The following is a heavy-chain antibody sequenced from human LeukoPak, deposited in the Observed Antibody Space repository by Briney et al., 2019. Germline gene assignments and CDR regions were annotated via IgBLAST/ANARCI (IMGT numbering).Heavy chain of an antibody. CDR2: ISSSGSTI. CDR1: GFTFSDYY. V-gene: IGHV3-11*04. Sequence: GGSLRLSCAASGFTFSDYYMSWIRQAPGKGLEWVSYISSSGSTIYYADPVKGRFTISRDNAKNSLYLQMNSLRAEDTAVYYCARVFRVVVTARAGYYYYYYMDVWGKGTTVTVSS. J-gene: IGHJ6*03. CDR3: ARVFRVVVTARAGYYYYYYMDV. D-gene: IGHD2-21*02.